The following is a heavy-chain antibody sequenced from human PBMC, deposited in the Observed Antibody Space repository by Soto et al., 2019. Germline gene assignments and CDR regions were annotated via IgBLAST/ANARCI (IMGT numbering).Heavy chain of an antibody. J-gene: IGHJ6*02. V-gene: IGHV1-69*12. CDR3: ARDNDRPQLGGNYYYILDV. D-gene: IGHD1-1*01. CDR2: IMPIFRTP. Sequence: QVQLEQSGAEVKKPGSSVKLSCKASGGTFRNSAISWVRQAPGQGLEWMGGIMPIFRTPDYAQKFQGRVTITADESTTTAYMELSGLRSDDPAVYYCARDNDRPQLGGNYYYILDVWGHGTTVTVSS. CDR1: GGTFRNSA.